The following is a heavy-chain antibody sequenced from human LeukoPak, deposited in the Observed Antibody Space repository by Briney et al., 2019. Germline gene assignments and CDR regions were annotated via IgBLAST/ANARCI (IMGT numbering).Heavy chain of an antibody. CDR2: INTGNGNT. J-gene: IGHJ4*02. CDR1: GGTFSSYA. D-gene: IGHD2-21*02. Sequence: ASVKVSCKASGGTFSSYAISWVRQAPGQRLECMGWINTGNGNTKYSQKFQGRVTITRDTSASTAYMDLSSLRSEDTAVYYCARNTETAIPLPYYFDYWGQGTLVTASS. CDR3: ARNTETAIPLPYYFDY. V-gene: IGHV1-3*04.